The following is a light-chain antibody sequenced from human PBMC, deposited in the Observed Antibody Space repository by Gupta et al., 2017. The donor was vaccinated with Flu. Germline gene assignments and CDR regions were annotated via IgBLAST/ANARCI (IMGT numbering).Light chain of an antibody. CDR2: RDD. CDR3: QVWASGTVV. Sequence: SYALTQPLSVSVALGQTATITCGGKTCGSYNVNWYQQKPGQAPVLVIYRDDSRPAGIPERLSGSISGNTATLTIRRAQVGDEADYFCQVWASGTVVFGGGTKLTVV. J-gene: IGLJ2*01. CDR1: TCGSYN. V-gene: IGLV3-9*01.